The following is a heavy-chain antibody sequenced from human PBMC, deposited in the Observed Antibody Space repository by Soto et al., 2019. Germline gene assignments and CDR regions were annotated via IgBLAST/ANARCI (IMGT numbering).Heavy chain of an antibody. CDR3: GVELSHPTIDY. Sequence: QVQLVESGGGVVQPGRSLRLSCAASGFTFSNYGMHWVRQAPGKGLEWVAVISYDGSNKHHADSVKGRFTISRDNSKNTLYLQMNRLRPEDTAVYYCGVELSHPTIDYWGQGTLVTVSS. CDR2: ISYDGSNK. V-gene: IGHV3-30*03. J-gene: IGHJ4*02. CDR1: GFTFSNYG. D-gene: IGHD1-26*01.